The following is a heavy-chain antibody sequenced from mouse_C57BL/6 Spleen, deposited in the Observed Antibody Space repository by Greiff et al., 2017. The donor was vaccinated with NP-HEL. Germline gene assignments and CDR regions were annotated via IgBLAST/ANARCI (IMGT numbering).Heavy chain of an antibody. CDR1: GYTFTSYW. CDR3: ARGGSSGLFAY. Sequence: VQLQQSGAELVKPGASVKLSCKASGYTFTSYWMHWVKQRPGQGLEWIGMIHPNSGSTNYNEKFKSKATLTVDKSSSTAYMQLSSLTSEDSAVYYCARGGSSGLFAYWGQGTLVTVSA. D-gene: IGHD3-2*02. V-gene: IGHV1-64*01. CDR2: IHPNSGST. J-gene: IGHJ3*01.